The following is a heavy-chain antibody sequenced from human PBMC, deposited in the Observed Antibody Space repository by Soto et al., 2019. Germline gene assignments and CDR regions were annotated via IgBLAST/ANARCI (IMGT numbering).Heavy chain of an antibody. CDR3: ARLTFYDFWSGPRWPYYYYMDV. CDR1: GYTFTSYG. D-gene: IGHD3-3*01. J-gene: IGHJ6*03. CDR2: FTSYNGNT. Sequence: QVQLVQSGAEVKKPGASVKVSCKASGYTFTSYGISWVRQAPGQGLEWMGWFTSYNGNTNYAQNLHGRVTMTTDTATSTAYLALRLLRSADTAVYYCARLTFYDFWSGPRWPYYYYMDVWGKGTKVTVSS. V-gene: IGHV1-18*01.